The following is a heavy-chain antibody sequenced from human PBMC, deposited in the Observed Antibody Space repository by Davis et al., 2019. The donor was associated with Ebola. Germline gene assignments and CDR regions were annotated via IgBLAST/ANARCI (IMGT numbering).Heavy chain of an antibody. CDR2: ITSGGIST. Sequence: GESLKISCAASGFTFSSHAMSWVRQAPGEGLEWVSVITSGGISTYYADTVKGRFTISRDNSNNTLFLQMSSLRAEDTAVYYCARAWGVDWYFDLWGRGTLVTVSS. CDR3: ARAWGVDWYFDL. V-gene: IGHV3-23*03. J-gene: IGHJ2*01. D-gene: IGHD7-27*01. CDR1: GFTFSSHA.